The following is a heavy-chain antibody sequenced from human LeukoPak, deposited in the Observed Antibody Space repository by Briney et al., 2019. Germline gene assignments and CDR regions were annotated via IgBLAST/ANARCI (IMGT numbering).Heavy chain of an antibody. CDR1: GFTFSSYW. Sequence: GGSLSLSCAASGFTFSSYWMHWVRQAPGKGLVWVSRISDDGKTTSYADSVKGRFTISRDNAKNTLYLQMNNMRDEDTAVYYCIRSGGYLDYWGQGTLVAVSS. J-gene: IGHJ4*02. CDR2: ISDDGKTT. D-gene: IGHD3-22*01. V-gene: IGHV3-74*01. CDR3: IRSGGYLDY.